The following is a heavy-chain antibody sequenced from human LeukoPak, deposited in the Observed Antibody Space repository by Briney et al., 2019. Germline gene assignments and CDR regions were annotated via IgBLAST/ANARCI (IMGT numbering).Heavy chain of an antibody. V-gene: IGHV3-33*01. Sequence: GGSLRLSCAASGFTFSSYGMHWVRQAPGKGLEWVSDIWYDGSNKYYADSAKSRFTISRDNSKNTLYLQMNSLRAEDTAVYYCARDQKNSTYYYYYCMDVWGQGATVTVSS. J-gene: IGHJ6*02. CDR3: ARDQKNSTYYYYYCMDV. CDR1: GFTFSSYG. D-gene: IGHD2-21*01. CDR2: IWYDGSNK.